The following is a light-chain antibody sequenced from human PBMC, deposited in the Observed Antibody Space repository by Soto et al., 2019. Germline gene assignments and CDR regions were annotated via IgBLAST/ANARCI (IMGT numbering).Light chain of an antibody. J-gene: IGLJ2*01. V-gene: IGLV2-8*01. CDR3: NSFAGRNTVL. Sequence: QSALTQPPSASGSPGQSVTISCTGTSSDVGGYNYVSWYQQHPGKAPKLLIYEVTKRPSGVPDRFSGSKSGNTASLTVSGLQAEDEAYYYCNSFAGRNTVLFGGGTKLTGL. CDR1: SSDVGGYNY. CDR2: EVT.